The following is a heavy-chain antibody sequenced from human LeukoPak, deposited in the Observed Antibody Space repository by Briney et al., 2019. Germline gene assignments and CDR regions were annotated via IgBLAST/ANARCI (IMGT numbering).Heavy chain of an antibody. CDR3: ARDSSSWYVWFDP. CDR2: ISSSGSTI. V-gene: IGHV3-48*03. J-gene: IGHJ5*02. Sequence: PGGSLRLSCAASGFTLSSYEMNWVRQAPEKGLEWVSYISSSGSTIYYADSVKGRFTISRDNAKNSLYLQMNSLRAEDTAVYYCARDSSSWYVWFDPWGQGTLVTVSS. D-gene: IGHD6-13*01. CDR1: GFTLSSYE.